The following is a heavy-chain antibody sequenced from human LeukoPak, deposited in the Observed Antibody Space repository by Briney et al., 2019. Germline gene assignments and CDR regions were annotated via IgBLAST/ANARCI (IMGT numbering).Heavy chain of an antibody. CDR3: ARSRRDNYYYYYGMDV. J-gene: IGHJ6*02. V-gene: IGHV3-48*03. CDR2: ISSSDTTI. CDR1: GFTFSSYK. D-gene: IGHD5-24*01. Sequence: GGSLRLSCAASGFTFSSYKMTWVRQAPGKGLEWVSNISSSDTTIHYADSVKGRFTISRDNARNSLYLQTNSLRAEDTAVYYCARSRRDNYYYYYGMDVWGQGTTVTVSS.